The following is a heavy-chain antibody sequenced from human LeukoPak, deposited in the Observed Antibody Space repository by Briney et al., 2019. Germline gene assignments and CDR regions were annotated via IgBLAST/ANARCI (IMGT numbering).Heavy chain of an antibody. CDR3: ARVRGIQLWSTHFDY. Sequence: SETLSLTCTVSGGSISSYYWSWIRQPPGKGLEWIGYIYYSGSTNYNPSLKSRVTISVDTSKNQFSLKLSSVTAADTAVYYCARVRGIQLWSTHFDYWGQGTLVTVSS. V-gene: IGHV4-59*01. D-gene: IGHD5-18*01. CDR1: GGSISSYY. CDR2: IYYSGST. J-gene: IGHJ4*02.